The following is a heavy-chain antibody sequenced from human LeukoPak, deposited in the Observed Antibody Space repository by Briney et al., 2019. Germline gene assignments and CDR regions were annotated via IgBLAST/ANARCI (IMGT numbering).Heavy chain of an antibody. V-gene: IGHV1-69*04. D-gene: IGHD3-22*01. CDR1: GGTFSSYA. CDR2: IIPILGIA. J-gene: IGHJ4*02. Sequence: SVTVSCEASGGTFSSYAISWVRQAPGQGLEWMGRIIPILGIANYAQKFQGRVTITADKSTSTAYMELSSLRSEDTAVYYCARDYYDSSGYEFDYWGQGTLVTVSS. CDR3: ARDYYDSSGYEFDY.